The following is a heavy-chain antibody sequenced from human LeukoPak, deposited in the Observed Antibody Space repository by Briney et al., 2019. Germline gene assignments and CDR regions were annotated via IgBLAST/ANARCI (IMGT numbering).Heavy chain of an antibody. D-gene: IGHD2-15*01. Sequence: PSETLSLTCAVYGGSFSGYYWSWIRQPPGKGLEWIGEINHSGSTNYNPSLKSRVTISVDTSKNQFSLKLSSVTAADTAVYYCARGTPNCSGGSYPHCGFDYWGQGTLVTVSS. V-gene: IGHV4-34*01. CDR2: INHSGST. CDR3: ARGTPNCSGGSYPHCGFDY. CDR1: GGSFSGYY. J-gene: IGHJ4*02.